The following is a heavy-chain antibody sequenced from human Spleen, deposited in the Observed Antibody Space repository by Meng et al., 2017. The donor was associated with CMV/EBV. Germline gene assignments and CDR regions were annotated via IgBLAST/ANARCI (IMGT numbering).Heavy chain of an antibody. J-gene: IGHJ4*02. Sequence: ASVKVSRKASGYSFDNYGISWVRQAPGQGLEWMGWINPNSGGTNYAQKFQGRVTLTTDTSISTAYMELSRLRSDDTAVYYAISAGAQWPEWGQGTLVTVSS. V-gene: IGHV1-2*02. D-gene: IGHD6-25*01. CDR2: INPNSGGT. CDR3: ISAGAQWPE. CDR1: GYSFDNYG.